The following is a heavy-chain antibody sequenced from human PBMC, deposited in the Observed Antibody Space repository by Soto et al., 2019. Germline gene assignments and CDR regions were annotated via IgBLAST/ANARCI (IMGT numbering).Heavy chain of an antibody. D-gene: IGHD6-13*01. CDR2: INPNSGGT. CDR1: GYTFTGCY. J-gene: IGHJ3*02. V-gene: IGHV1-2*02. Sequence: ASVKVSCKASGYTFTGCYMHWVRQAPGRGLEWMGCINPNSGGTNYAQKFPGSVTMTRDTSISTAYMELSELRSDDTVVYHCARDPRQQLSLGAFDIGGQGTMVTVSS. CDR3: ARDPRQQLSLGAFDI.